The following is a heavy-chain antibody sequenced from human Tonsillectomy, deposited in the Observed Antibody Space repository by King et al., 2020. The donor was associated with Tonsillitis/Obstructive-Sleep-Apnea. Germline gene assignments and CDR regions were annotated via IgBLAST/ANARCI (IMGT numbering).Heavy chain of an antibody. J-gene: IGHJ6*04. CDR3: ARESLAAAEGGMDV. V-gene: IGHV3-30*04. CDR1: GFTFSSYA. CDR2: ISYDGSNK. Sequence: VQLVESGGGVVQPGRSLRLSCAASGFTFSSYAMHWVRQAPGKGLEWVAVISYDGSNKHYADSVKGRFTISRGNSKNTLYLQMNSLRGEDTAVYYCARESLAAAEGGMDVWGEGTTVTVSS. D-gene: IGHD6-13*01.